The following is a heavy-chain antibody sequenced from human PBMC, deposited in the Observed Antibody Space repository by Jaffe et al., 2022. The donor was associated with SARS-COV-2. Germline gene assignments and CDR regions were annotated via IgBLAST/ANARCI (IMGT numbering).Heavy chain of an antibody. CDR3: ARSPGVKRQFDY. CDR2: ISYDGSNK. V-gene: IGHV3-30-3*01. Sequence: QVQLVESGGGVVQPGRSLRLSCAASGFTFSSYAMHWVRQAPGKGLEWVAVISYDGSNKYYADSVKGRFTISRDNSKNTLYLQMNSLRAEDTAVYYCARSPGVKRQFDYWGQGTLVTVSS. D-gene: IGHD3-10*01. J-gene: IGHJ4*02. CDR1: GFTFSSYA.